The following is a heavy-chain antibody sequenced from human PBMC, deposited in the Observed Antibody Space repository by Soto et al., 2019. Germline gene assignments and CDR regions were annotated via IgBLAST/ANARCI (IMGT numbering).Heavy chain of an antibody. CDR2: ISYDGSNK. D-gene: IGHD3-16*01. V-gene: IGHV3-30-3*01. CDR3: ARAPTYYDYVWVGYFDY. J-gene: IGHJ4*02. Sequence: GGSLRLSCAASGFTFSSYAMHWVRQAPGKGLEWVAVISYDGSNKYYADSVKGRFTISRDNSKNTLYLQMNSLRAEDTAVYYCARAPTYYDYVWVGYFDYWGQGTLVTVSS. CDR1: GFTFSSYA.